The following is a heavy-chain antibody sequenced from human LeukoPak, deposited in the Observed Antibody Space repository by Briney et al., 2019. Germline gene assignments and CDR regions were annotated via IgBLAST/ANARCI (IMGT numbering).Heavy chain of an antibody. CDR1: GGTFSSDA. V-gene: IGHV1-69*13. Sequence: SVKVSCKASGGTFSSDAISWVRQAPGQGLEWMGGIIPIFGTANYAQKFQGRVTITADESTSTAYMELSSLRSEDTAVYYCARDSSGWYGDYYYYMDVWGKGTTVTVSS. D-gene: IGHD6-19*01. CDR2: IIPIFGTA. J-gene: IGHJ6*03. CDR3: ARDSSGWYGDYYYYMDV.